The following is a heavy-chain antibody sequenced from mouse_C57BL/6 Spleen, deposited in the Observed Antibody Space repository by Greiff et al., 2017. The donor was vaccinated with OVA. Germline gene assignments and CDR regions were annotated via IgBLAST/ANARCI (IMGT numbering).Heavy chain of an antibody. J-gene: IGHJ1*03. Sequence: QVQLQQPGAELVKPGASVKVSCKASGYTFTSYWMHWVKQRPGQGLEWIGRIHPSDSDTNYNQKFKGKATLTVDKSSSTAYMQLSSLTSEDSAVYYCAITYGYDFWYFDVWGKGTMVTVSA. CDR3: AITYGYDFWYFDV. D-gene: IGHD2-2*01. CDR1: GYTFTSYW. V-gene: IGHV1-74*01. CDR2: IHPSDSDT.